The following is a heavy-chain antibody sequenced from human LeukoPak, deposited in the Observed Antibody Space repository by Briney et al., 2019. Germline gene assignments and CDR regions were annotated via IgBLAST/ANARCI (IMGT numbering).Heavy chain of an antibody. J-gene: IGHJ4*02. CDR2: ISAYNGNT. CDR1: GYTFTSYD. V-gene: IGHV1-18*01. Sequence: ASXKVSCKASGYTFTSYDISWVRQAPGQGVEWMGWISAYNGNTNYAQKLQGRVTMTTDTSTSTAYMELRSLRSDDTAVYYCARNDDFWSGTLHAYDYWGQGTLVTVSS. CDR3: ARNDDFWSGTLHAYDY. D-gene: IGHD3-3*01.